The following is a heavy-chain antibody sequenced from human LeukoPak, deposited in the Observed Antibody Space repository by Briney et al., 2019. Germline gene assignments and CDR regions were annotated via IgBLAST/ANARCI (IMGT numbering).Heavy chain of an antibody. J-gene: IGHJ3*01. V-gene: IGHV1-69*04. D-gene: IGHD2-2*01. CDR1: GGTFSSYA. CDR3: ARDPAPPSGAFDA. Sequence: SVKVSCKASGGTFSSYAISWVRQAPGQGLEWMGRIIPILGIANYAQKFQGRVTITADGSTKTAYMELSSLRSEDTAVYYCARDPAPPSGAFDAWGQGTMVTVSS. CDR2: IIPILGIA.